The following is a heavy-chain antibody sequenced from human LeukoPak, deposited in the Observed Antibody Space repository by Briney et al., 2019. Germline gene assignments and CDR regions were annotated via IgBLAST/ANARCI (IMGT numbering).Heavy chain of an antibody. D-gene: IGHD5-12*01. J-gene: IGHJ4*02. V-gene: IGHV3-48*02. CDR3: ARIRYGGYHFEY. CDR1: GFTFSNYG. CDR2: ISSSSSTI. Sequence: QPGGSLRLSCAASGFTFSNYGMNWVRQAPGKGLEWISYISSSSSTIYYAASVKGRFTVSRDNAKNSLYLQMNSLRDEDAAVYYCARIRYGGYHFEYLGQGTLVTVSS.